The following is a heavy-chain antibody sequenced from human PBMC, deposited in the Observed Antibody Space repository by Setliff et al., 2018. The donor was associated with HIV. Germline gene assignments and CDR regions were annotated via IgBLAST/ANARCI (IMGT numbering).Heavy chain of an antibody. V-gene: IGHV3-7*01. D-gene: IGHD6-13*01. Sequence: GGSLRLSCVASGLPFYNYWMTWLRRAPGRGLEWVANIKQDGSDMHYIESVKGRFTIFRDNAKNSVFLQMNSLRAEDTGVYYCATQTGFYNSHWYDYWGQGTRVTVSS. CDR3: ATQTGFYNSHWYDY. CDR1: GLPFYNYW. CDR2: IKQDGSDM. J-gene: IGHJ4*02.